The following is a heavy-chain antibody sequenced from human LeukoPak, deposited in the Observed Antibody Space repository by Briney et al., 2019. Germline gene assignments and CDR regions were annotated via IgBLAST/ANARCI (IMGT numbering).Heavy chain of an antibody. CDR2: ISSSGSTI. V-gene: IGHV3-11*04. J-gene: IGHJ6*01. CDR3: ARRCPGV. CDR1: GFTFSDYY. Sequence: GGSLRLSCAASGFTFSDYYMGWLRQGPGMGLEWVSYISSSGSTIDYADSVKGRFTMSRDNAKTSMYLQMKSLRAEDMAEYYCARRCPGVSGQGTTVTV.